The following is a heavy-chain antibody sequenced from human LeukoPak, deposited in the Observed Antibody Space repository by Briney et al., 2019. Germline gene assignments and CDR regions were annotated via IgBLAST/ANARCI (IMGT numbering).Heavy chain of an antibody. CDR1: GFTFSSYA. J-gene: IGHJ4*02. V-gene: IGHV3-23*01. CDR2: LRGRGGST. D-gene: IGHD3-22*01. Sequence: GGSLRLSCAASGFTFSSYAMSWVRQAPGKGREGVSALRGRGGSTYYADSVKGRFTISRDNSKNTLYLQMNSLRAEDTAVYYCAKTALGYYYDSSGTSLDYWGQGTLVTVSS. CDR3: AKTALGYYYDSSGTSLDY.